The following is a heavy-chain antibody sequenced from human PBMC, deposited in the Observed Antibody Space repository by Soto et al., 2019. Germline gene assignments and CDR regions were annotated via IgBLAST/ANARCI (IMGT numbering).Heavy chain of an antibody. CDR2: IYYGGST. CDR1: VGSISTSSYY. J-gene: IGHJ4*02. V-gene: IGHV4-39*01. D-gene: IGHD3-3*01. Sequence: PSETLSLTCTVSVGSISTSSYYWGWIRQPPGKGLEWIGSIYYGGSTYYNPSLKSRVTISVDTSKNQFSLKLRSVTAADTAVYYCARHQGGNTIFGVVHPLFDYWGQGTLVTVSS. CDR3: ARHQGGNTIFGVVHPLFDY.